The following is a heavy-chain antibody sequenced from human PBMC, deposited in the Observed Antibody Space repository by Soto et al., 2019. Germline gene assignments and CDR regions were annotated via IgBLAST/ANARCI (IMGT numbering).Heavy chain of an antibody. D-gene: IGHD5-12*01. CDR3: VRGWGGYGGQDLWDYFDY. CDR2: LYTNMNT. Sequence: PSETLSLPCIVVGAYRRSYDCSWTRPHTGKGLEGIGRLYTNMNTTCNPALKRRVTMHGHTSKNQFSLRLSSVTAADTAVYYFVRGWGGYGGQDLWDYFDYWGQGILVTVPQ. CDR1: GAYRRSYD. J-gene: IGHJ4*02. V-gene: IGHV4-4*07.